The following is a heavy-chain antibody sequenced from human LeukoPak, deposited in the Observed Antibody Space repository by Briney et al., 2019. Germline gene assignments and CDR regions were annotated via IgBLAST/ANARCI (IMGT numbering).Heavy chain of an antibody. Sequence: TGGALRLSCVASGFTFNNYAMNWVRQAPGKGLEWVSSISSSSSYIYYADSVKGRFTISRDNAKNSLYLQMNSLRAEDTAVYYCARVEGVVGNFDYWGQGTLVTVSS. V-gene: IGHV3-21*01. D-gene: IGHD2-15*01. CDR3: ARVEGVVGNFDY. J-gene: IGHJ4*02. CDR2: ISSSSSYI. CDR1: GFTFNNYA.